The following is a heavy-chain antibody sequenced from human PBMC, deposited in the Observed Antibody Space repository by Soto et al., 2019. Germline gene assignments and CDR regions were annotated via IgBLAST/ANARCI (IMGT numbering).Heavy chain of an antibody. Sequence: SETLSLTCTVSGGSISSSSYYWGWIRQPPGKGLEWIGSIYYSGSTYYNPSLKSRVTISVDTSKNQFSLKLSSVTAADTAVYYCATRKIGAVAGRKGNFDYWGQGTLVTVSS. CDR2: IYYSGST. CDR3: ATRKIGAVAGRKGNFDY. D-gene: IGHD6-19*01. J-gene: IGHJ4*02. V-gene: IGHV4-39*01. CDR1: GGSISSSSYY.